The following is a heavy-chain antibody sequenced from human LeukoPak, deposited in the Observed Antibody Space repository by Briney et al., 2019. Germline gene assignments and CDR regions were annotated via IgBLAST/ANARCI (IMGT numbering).Heavy chain of an antibody. V-gene: IGHV4-34*01. D-gene: IGHD6-19*01. CDR3: ARTGSSGRGYFDY. CDR1: GGSFSGYY. Sequence: SETLSLTCAVYGGSFSGYYWSWIRQPPGKGLEWIGEINHSGSTNYNPSLKSRVTISVDTSKNQFSLKLSSVTAADTAVYYCARTGSSGRGYFDYWGQGTLVTVSS. CDR2: INHSGST. J-gene: IGHJ4*02.